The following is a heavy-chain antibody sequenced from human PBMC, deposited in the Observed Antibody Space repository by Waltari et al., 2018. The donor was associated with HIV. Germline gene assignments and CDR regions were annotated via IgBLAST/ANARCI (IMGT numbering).Heavy chain of an antibody. CDR3: ARTIFGVMITSDFFYGMDV. CDR2: ISFDGNNA. CDR1: GFIFGDYA. D-gene: IGHD3-3*01. V-gene: IGHV3-30-3*01. J-gene: IGHJ6*02. Sequence: QEPLVAAGGGVAQPGRSLSLTSPASGFIFGDYAMHGDRQAPGKGLEWVGLISFDGNNAYYADSVKGRFTISRDNSKNTMSLQMNSLRSDDTALYYCARTIFGVMITSDFFYGMDVWGQGTTVTVS.